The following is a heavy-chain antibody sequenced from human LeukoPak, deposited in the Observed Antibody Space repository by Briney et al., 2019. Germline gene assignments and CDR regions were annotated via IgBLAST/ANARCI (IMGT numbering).Heavy chain of an antibody. CDR2: IKSKTDGGTT. CDR3: TTGITMVRGTNPDQYYGMDV. Sequence: GGSLRLSCAASGFTFSNAWMSWVRQAPGKGLEWVGRIKSKTDGGTTDYAAPVKGRFTISRDDSKNTLYLQMNSLKTEDTAVYYCTTGITMVRGTNPDQYYGMDVWGQGTTVTVSS. CDR1: GFTFSNAW. D-gene: IGHD3-10*01. V-gene: IGHV3-15*01. J-gene: IGHJ6*02.